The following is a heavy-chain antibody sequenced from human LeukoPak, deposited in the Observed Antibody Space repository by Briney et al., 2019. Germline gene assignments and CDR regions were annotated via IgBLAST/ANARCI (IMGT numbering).Heavy chain of an antibody. D-gene: IGHD2-15*01. J-gene: IGHJ6*03. V-gene: IGHV4-34*01. Sequence: SETLSLTCAVYGGSFSGYYWSWIRQPPGKGLEWIGEINHSGSTNYNPSLKSRVTISVDTSKNQFSLKLSSVTAADTAVYYCATGRATRYCSGGSCSHYYMDVWGKGTTVTVSS. CDR3: ATGRATRYCSGGSCSHYYMDV. CDR2: INHSGST. CDR1: GGSFSGYY.